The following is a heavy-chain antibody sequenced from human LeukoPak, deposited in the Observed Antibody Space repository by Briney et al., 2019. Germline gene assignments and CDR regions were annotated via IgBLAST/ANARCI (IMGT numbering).Heavy chain of an antibody. CDR2: IICNGGST. D-gene: IGHD3-10*01. J-gene: IGHJ5*02. CDR1: GFMFDDYG. CDR3: AREEFLAGYNWFDP. Sequence: PGGSLRLSFAASGFMFDDYGMSWVRQAPGKGLEWVSGIICNGGSTGYADSVKGRFAISRDNAKNTLYLQMNSLRAEDTAVYYCAREEFLAGYNWFDPWGQGTLVTVSS. V-gene: IGHV3-20*03.